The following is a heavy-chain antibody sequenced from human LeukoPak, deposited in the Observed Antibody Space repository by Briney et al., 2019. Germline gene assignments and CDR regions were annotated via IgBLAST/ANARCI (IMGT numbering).Heavy chain of an antibody. CDR3: ARVWYSSSWSRAEYFQH. CDR1: GFTVSTNY. CDR2: IYNTGST. D-gene: IGHD6-13*01. V-gene: IGHV3-53*01. J-gene: IGHJ1*01. Sequence: GGSLRLSCEASGFTVSTNYMSWVRQAPGKGLEWVSFIYNTGSTQYADSVKGRFTISRDESKNTLYLQMNSLRAEDTAVYYCARVWYSSSWSRAEYFQHWGQGTLVTVSS.